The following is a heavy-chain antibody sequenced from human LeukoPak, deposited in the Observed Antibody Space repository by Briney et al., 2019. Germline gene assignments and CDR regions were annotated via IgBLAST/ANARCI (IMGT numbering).Heavy chain of an antibody. V-gene: IGHV1-2*02. CDR2: INPNSSGT. Sequence: ASVKLSCKASGYTFTGYYMHWVRHAPGQGLEWMGWINPNSSGTNYAQKIQGRVTMTRDTSISTAYMELSRLRSDDTAVYYCARDFPAGGFDYWGQGTLVTVSS. CDR1: GYTFTGYY. J-gene: IGHJ4*02. CDR3: ARDFPAGGFDY. D-gene: IGHD3-16*01.